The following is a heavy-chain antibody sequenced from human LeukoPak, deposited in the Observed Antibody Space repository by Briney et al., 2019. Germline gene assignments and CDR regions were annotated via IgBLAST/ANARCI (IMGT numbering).Heavy chain of an antibody. CDR1: GFTFSSYA. CDR2: ISGSGGTT. CDR3: AKDLFEGPTMVRGVISN. D-gene: IGHD3-10*01. J-gene: IGHJ4*02. V-gene: IGHV3-23*01. Sequence: GGSLRLSCAASGFTFSSYAMTWVRQAPGKGLEWVSVISGSGGTTYYADSVKGRLTISRDNSKNTLYLQMNSLRAEDTAVYYCAKDLFEGPTMVRGVISNWGQGTLVTVSS.